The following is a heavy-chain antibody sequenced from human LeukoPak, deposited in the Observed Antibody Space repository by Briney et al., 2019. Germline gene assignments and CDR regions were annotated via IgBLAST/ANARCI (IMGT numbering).Heavy chain of an antibody. J-gene: IGHJ5*02. CDR3: ARHGYSYDFDP. CDR1: GFTFSHYW. Sequence: GGSLRLSCAASGFTFSHYWMHWVRQSPGKGLVWVARIDSDGSGTGYADSVKGRFTISRDNAKNTLDLQMNSLRVEDTGVYYCARHGYSYDFDPWGQGTLVTVSS. CDR2: IDSDGSGT. D-gene: IGHD5-18*01. V-gene: IGHV3-74*01.